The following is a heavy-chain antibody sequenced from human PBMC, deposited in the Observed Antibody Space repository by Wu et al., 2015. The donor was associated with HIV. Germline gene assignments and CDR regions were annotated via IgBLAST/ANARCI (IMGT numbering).Heavy chain of an antibody. CDR1: PYTFSSFG. J-gene: IGHJ6*03. Sequence: QVQLEQSGAEMKKPGASVKVSCKASPYTFSSFGISWVRQAPEQGLEWMGWVSSYSGDTKYAEKFQGRVTMTTDTSTSTAYMELRSLRSDDTAVYYCARDGGSYSGTNWYYYYMDVWGTGTTVTVSS. D-gene: IGHD1-26*01. V-gene: IGHV1-18*01. CDR2: VSSYSGDT. CDR3: ARDGGSYSGTNWYYYYMDV.